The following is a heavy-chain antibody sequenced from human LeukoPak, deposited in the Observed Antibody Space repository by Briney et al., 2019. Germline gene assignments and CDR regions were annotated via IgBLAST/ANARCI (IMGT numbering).Heavy chain of an antibody. V-gene: IGHV3-30-3*01. D-gene: IGHD4-23*01. CDR3: AREYGGYDAFDI. J-gene: IGHJ3*02. CDR2: ISYDGSNK. CDR1: GFTFSSYA. Sequence: GRSLRLSCAASGFTFSSYAMHWVRQAPGKGLEWVAVISYDGSNKYYADSVKGRFTISRDNSKNTLYLQMNSLGAEDTAVYYCAREYGGYDAFDIWGQGTMVTVSS.